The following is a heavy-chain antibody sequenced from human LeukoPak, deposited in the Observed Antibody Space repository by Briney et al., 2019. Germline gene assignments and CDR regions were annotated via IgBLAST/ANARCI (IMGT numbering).Heavy chain of an antibody. CDR2: IYHGDSDT. V-gene: IGHV5-51*01. CDR3: ARPGGYYYDSSGPSDKEYYFNY. Sequence: GEYLKMSCMGFGYSFTSYWIGWVRPMPGTGLEWMGIIYHGDSDTRYSPSFQSPVTTQDDKSSSTAYLQWSSMKASDNAMYYSARPGGYYYDSSGPSDKEYYFNYWGQGTLVTVSS. J-gene: IGHJ4*02. CDR1: GYSFTSYW. D-gene: IGHD3-22*01.